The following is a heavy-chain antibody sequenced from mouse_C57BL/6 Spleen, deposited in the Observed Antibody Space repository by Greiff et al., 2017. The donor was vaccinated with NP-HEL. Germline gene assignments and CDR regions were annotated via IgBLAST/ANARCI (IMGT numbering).Heavy chain of an antibody. V-gene: IGHV5-17*01. CDR3: ARNNYGSSPAWFAY. CDR1: GFTFSDYG. D-gene: IGHD1-1*01. CDR2: ISSGSSTI. Sequence: DVKLVESGGGLVKPGGSLKLSCAASGFTFSDYGMHWVRQAPEKGLEWVAYISSGSSTIYYADTVKGRFTISRDNAKNTLFLQMTSLRSEDTAMYYCARNNYGSSPAWFAYWGQGTLVTVSA. J-gene: IGHJ3*01.